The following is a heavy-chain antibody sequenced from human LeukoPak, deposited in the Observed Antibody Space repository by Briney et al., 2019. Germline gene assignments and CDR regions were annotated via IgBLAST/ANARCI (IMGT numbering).Heavy chain of an antibody. CDR1: GYSFTSYW. V-gene: IGHV5-51*01. Sequence: GESLKISCKGSGYSFTSYWIGWVRQMPGKGLEWMEIIYPGDSDTRYSPSFQGQVTISADKSISTAYLQWSSLKASDTAMYYCSVLEIYCSGGSCYPDYFDYWGQGTLVTVSS. CDR2: IYPGDSDT. J-gene: IGHJ4*02. D-gene: IGHD2-15*01. CDR3: SVLEIYCSGGSCYPDYFDY.